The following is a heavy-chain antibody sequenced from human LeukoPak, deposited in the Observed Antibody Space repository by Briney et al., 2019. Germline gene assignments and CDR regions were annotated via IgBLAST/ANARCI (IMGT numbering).Heavy chain of an antibody. D-gene: IGHD6-19*01. CDR2: INPNSGGT. CDR1: GYTFTGYY. V-gene: IGHV1-2*06. CDR3: ARGHSSGWYGGYFDY. Sequence: GASVKVSCKXSGYTFTGYYMHWVRQAPGQGLEWMGRINPNSGGTNYAQKFQGRVTMTRDTSISTAYMELSRLRSDDTAVYYCARGHSSGWYGGYFDYWGQGTLVTVSS. J-gene: IGHJ4*02.